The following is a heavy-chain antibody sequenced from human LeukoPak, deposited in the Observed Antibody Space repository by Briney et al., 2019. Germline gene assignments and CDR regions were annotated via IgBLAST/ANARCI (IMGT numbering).Heavy chain of an antibody. CDR2: ISDNEGRT. D-gene: IGHD3-16*02. V-gene: IGHV3-23*01. J-gene: IGHJ4*02. Sequence: GASLRLSCAASGFNFNYYAMSWVRQAPGKGLEWVSGISDNEGRTYYTDSVNGRSTISRDRTKNTVYLQMHNLRADDTAVYFCARHDRFIPQWGQGTLVTVSS. CDR1: GFNFNYYA. CDR3: ARHDRFIPQ.